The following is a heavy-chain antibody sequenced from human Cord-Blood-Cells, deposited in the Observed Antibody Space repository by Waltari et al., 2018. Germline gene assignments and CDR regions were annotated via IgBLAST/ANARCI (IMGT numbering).Heavy chain of an antibody. V-gene: IGHV4-39*01. CDR2: IYYSGST. D-gene: IGHD3-22*01. J-gene: IGHJ3*02. CDR3: ASQRVVVVMPDAFDI. CDR1: GGSISSSSYY. Sequence: QLQLQESGPGLVKPSETLSLTCTVSGGSISSSSYYWGWIRQPPGKGLEWIGSIYYSGSTYYNPSLKSRVTISVDTSKNQFSLKLSSVTAADTAVYYCASQRVVVVMPDAFDIWGQGTMVTDSS.